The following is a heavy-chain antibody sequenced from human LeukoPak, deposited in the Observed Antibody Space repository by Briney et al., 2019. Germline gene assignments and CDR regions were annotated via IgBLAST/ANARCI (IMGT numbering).Heavy chain of an antibody. Sequence: ASVNVSCKASGYTFTSYDINWVRQATGQGLEWMGWMNPNSGNTGYAQKFQGRVTMTRNTSISTAYMELSSLRSEDTAVYYCARSLGYSSGWYLLPTQASNWFDPWGQGTLVTVSS. J-gene: IGHJ5*02. CDR3: ARSLGYSSGWYLLPTQASNWFDP. D-gene: IGHD6-19*01. V-gene: IGHV1-8*01. CDR1: GYTFTSYD. CDR2: MNPNSGNT.